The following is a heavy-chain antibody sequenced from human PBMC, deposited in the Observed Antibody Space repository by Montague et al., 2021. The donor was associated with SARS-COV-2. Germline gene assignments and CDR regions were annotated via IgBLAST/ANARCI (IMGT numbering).Heavy chain of an antibody. CDR1: GFNFTNYN. CDR3: AGESVSILGVVIFGMDV. CDR2: ISGSGFGGPYI. D-gene: IGHD3-3*02. V-gene: IGHV3-21*03. J-gene: IGHJ6*02. Sequence: SLRLSCAASGFNFTNYNINWVRQPPGTGLEWVSSISGSGFGGPYIYYSDSAKGRFTISSDNAKNSVYLQMNSLRAEDTALYHCAGESVSILGVVIFGMDVWGRGTTVTVSS.